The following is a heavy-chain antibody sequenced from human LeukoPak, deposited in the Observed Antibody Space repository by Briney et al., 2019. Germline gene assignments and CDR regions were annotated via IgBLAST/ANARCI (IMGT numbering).Heavy chain of an antibody. V-gene: IGHV3-48*03. Sequence: GGSLRLSCAASGFTFSSYEMNWVRQAPGKGLECVSYISSSGSTIYYADSVKGRFTISRDNAKNSLYLQMNSLRAEDTAVYYCARKTDSGGQGDYWGPGTLVTVSS. CDR3: ARKTDSGGQGDY. J-gene: IGHJ4*02. D-gene: IGHD3-22*01. CDR1: GFTFSSYE. CDR2: ISSSGSTI.